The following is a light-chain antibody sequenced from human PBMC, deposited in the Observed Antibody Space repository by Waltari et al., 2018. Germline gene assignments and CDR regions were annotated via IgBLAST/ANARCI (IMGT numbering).Light chain of an antibody. V-gene: IGLV2-18*02. J-gene: IGLJ1*01. CDR3: CSFTTNTTYL. Sequence: QSALTQPPSVSGSPGQSVTISCTGTSSNVGTYNRVSWYQQSPGTAPKLIIYEVTNRPSGVPDRFSGSKSGNTASLTISGLQAEDEADYYCCSFTTNTTYLFGTGTRVTVL. CDR2: EVT. CDR1: SSNVGTYNR.